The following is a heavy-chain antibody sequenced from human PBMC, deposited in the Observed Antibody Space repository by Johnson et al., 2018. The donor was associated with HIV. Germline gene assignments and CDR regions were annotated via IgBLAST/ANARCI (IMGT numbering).Heavy chain of an antibody. D-gene: IGHD1-26*01. Sequence: VQLVESGGHVVRPGGSLRLSCAASGFTFDHYDMSWVRQVPGKGLEWVSGISGRGGSTYYADSVKGRFTISRDNSKNTLYLQMKSLRAEDTAVYYCARTSGSYYERDAFDIWGQGTMVTVSS. V-gene: IGHV3-23*04. J-gene: IGHJ3*02. CDR2: ISGRGGST. CDR3: ARTSGSYYERDAFDI. CDR1: GFTFDHYD.